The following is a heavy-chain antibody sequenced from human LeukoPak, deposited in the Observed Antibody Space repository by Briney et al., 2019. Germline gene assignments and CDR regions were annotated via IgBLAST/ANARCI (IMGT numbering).Heavy chain of an antibody. Sequence: GGSLRLSCGASGFTFSSYWMSWVRQAPEKGLEWVANINQGGSEKYYVDSVRGRFTISRDNAKNSLYLQMNSLRADDTAVYYCARDVTALDSWGQGTLVTVSS. J-gene: IGHJ4*02. CDR3: ARDVTALDS. CDR1: GFTFSSYW. D-gene: IGHD2-2*01. V-gene: IGHV3-7*01. CDR2: INQGGSEK.